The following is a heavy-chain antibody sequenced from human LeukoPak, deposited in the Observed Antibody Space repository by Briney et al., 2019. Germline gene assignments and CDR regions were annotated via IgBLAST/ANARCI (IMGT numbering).Heavy chain of an antibody. CDR2: INPNSGGT. CDR1: GYTFTGYF. Sequence: ASVKVSCKASGYTFTGYFIHWVRQAPGQGLEWMGWINPNSGGTNYAQKFQGRVTMTGDTSISTAYMELSRLRPDDTAVYYCARGGVGATNEYYYYYMDVWGKGTTVTVSS. V-gene: IGHV1-2*02. J-gene: IGHJ6*03. CDR3: ARGGVGATNEYYYYYMDV. D-gene: IGHD1-26*01.